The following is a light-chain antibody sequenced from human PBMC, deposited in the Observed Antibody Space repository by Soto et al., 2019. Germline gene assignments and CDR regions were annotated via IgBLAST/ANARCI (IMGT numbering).Light chain of an antibody. Sequence: QSVLTQPPSASGTPGQRVTISCSGSSSNIGTNYVYWYQQFPGTAPKLLIYRNNQRPSGVPDRISGSKSGTSASLAISGLRSEDEAEYFCAAWDDSLRGVVFGGGTQLTVL. CDR3: AAWDDSLRGVV. CDR1: SSNIGTNY. CDR2: RNN. J-gene: IGLJ2*01. V-gene: IGLV1-47*01.